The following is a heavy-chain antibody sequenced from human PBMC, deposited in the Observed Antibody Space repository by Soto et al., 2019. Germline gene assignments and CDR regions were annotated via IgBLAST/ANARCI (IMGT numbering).Heavy chain of an antibody. CDR2: TSHTGTT. CDR1: GVSISSDY. V-gene: IGHV4-59*01. J-gene: IGHJ3*02. CDR3: ARVPPWMDAFDI. Sequence: QVQLQESGPGLVKPSETLSLTCTVSGVSISSDYWTWIRQSPGKGLEWIAYTSHTGTTDYYPSLKSRLTISLDTSSNQFSLKLSSVTAADTAVYYCARVPPWMDAFDIWGQGTKVTVSP. D-gene: IGHD5-12*01.